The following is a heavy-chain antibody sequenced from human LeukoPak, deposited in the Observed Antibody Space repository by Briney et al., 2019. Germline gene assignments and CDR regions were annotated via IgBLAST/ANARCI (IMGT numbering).Heavy chain of an antibody. CDR1: GFTFSIYS. J-gene: IGHJ5*02. Sequence: GGSLRLSCAASGFTFSIYSMNWVRQAPGKGLEWLSSITSSSNYIYYADSVKGRFTISRDNVQNSLYLQMNSLRAEDTAVYYCATRRGRGWFDPWGQGTLVTVSS. CDR2: ITSSSNYI. V-gene: IGHV3-21*04. D-gene: IGHD3-16*01. CDR3: ATRRGRGWFDP.